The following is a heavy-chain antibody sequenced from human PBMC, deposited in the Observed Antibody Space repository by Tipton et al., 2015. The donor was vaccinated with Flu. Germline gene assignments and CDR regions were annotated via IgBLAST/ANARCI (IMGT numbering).Heavy chain of an antibody. D-gene: IGHD5-18*01. CDR3: ARALRSHQDTYGYPNYFDY. V-gene: IGHV1-18*01. J-gene: IGHJ4*02. CDR2: ISGYNGDT. Sequence: QLVQSGAEMKEPGASVKVSCKDTGYTYINYGVSWVRQAPGQGLEWMGWISGYNGDTKYAQKFQGRVTVTEDTSTCTAYLDLRNLRSDDTAVYYCARALRSHQDTYGYPNYFDYWGQGTLVTVSS. CDR1: GYTYINYG.